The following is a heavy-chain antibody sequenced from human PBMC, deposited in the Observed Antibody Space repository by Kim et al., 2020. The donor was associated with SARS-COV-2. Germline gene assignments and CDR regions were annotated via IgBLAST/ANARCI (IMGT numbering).Heavy chain of an antibody. CDR2: INHSGST. Sequence: SETLSLTCAVYGGSFSGYYWSWIRQPPGKGLEWIGEINHSGSTNYNPSLKSRVTISVDTSKNQFSLKLSSVTAADTAVYYCARTGKPNPMDFYWYWGQGTLVTVSS. V-gene: IGHV4-34*01. CDR3: ARTGKPNPMDFYWY. CDR1: GGSFSGYY. D-gene: IGHD2-8*02. J-gene: IGHJ4*02.